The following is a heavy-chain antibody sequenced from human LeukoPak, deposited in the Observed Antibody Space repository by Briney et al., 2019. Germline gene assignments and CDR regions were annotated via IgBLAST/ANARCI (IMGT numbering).Heavy chain of an antibody. CDR3: ARVVYGDYYFDY. CDR1: GGSISSGDYY. V-gene: IGHV4-30-4*01. Sequence: MPSETLSLTCTVSGGSISSGDYYWSWIRQPPGKGLEWIGYIYYSGSTYYNPSLKSRVTISVDTSKNHFSLKLSSVTAADTAVYYCARVVYGDYYFDYWGQGTLVTVSS. D-gene: IGHD4-17*01. J-gene: IGHJ4*02. CDR2: IYYSGST.